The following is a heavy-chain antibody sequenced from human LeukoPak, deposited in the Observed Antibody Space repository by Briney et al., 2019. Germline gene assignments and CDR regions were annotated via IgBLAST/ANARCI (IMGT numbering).Heavy chain of an antibody. CDR1: GFTVSSNY. CDR2: INHSGST. Sequence: GSLRLSCAASGFTVSSNYMSWVRQAPGKGLEWIGEINHSGSTNYNPSLKSRVTISVDTSKNQFSLKLSSVTAADTAVYYCARDPFYGGDAFDIWGQGTMVTVSS. CDR3: ARDPFYGGDAFDI. V-gene: IGHV4-34*01. D-gene: IGHD4-23*01. J-gene: IGHJ3*02.